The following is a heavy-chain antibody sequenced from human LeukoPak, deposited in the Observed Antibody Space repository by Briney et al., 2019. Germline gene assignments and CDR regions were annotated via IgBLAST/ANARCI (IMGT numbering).Heavy chain of an antibody. J-gene: IGHJ6*03. CDR1: RFTFSSYS. D-gene: IGHD1-26*01. V-gene: IGHV3-21*06. Sequence: GGSLRLSCAASRFTFSSYSMNWVRQAPGKGLEWVSSISSFGSYIYYADSVKGRFTISRDNAKNSLYLQMDSLRVEDTAVYYCARDPYSGSYGPYYYYYMDVWGEGTTVTISS. CDR3: ARDPYSGSYGPYYYYYMDV. CDR2: ISSFGSYI.